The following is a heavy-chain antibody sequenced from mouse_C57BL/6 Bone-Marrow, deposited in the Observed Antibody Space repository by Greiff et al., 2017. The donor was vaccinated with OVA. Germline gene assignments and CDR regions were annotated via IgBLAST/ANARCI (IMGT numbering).Heavy chain of an antibody. V-gene: IGHV1-82*01. CDR1: GYAFSSSW. Sequence: VQLQQSGPELVKPGASVKISCKASGYAFSSSWMNWVKQRPGKGLEWIGRIYPGDGDTNYNGKFKGKATLTAVKSSSTAYMQLSSLTSEDSAVYFCAREFITTVHWYFDVWGTGTTVTVSS. CDR2: IYPGDGDT. D-gene: IGHD1-1*01. CDR3: AREFITTVHWYFDV. J-gene: IGHJ1*03.